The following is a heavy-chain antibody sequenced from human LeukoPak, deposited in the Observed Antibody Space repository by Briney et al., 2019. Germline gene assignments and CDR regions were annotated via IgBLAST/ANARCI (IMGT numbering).Heavy chain of an antibody. J-gene: IGHJ4*02. V-gene: IGHV4-59*08. CDR3: ARSRHCSSTSCFPGGYFDY. CDR2: IYYSGST. Sequence: KPSETLSLTCTVSGGSISSYYWSWIRQPPGKGLEWIGYIYYSGSTNYNPSLKSRVTISVDTSKNQFSLKLSSVTAADTAVYYCARSRHCSSTSCFPGGYFDYWGQGTLVTVSS. CDR1: GGSISSYY. D-gene: IGHD2-2*01.